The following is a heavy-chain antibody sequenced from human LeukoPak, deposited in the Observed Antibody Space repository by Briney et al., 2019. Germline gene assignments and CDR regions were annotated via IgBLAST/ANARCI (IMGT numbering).Heavy chain of an antibody. CDR2: IVVGSGYT. CDR3: AAEIAVASGIVLDP. Sequence: SVKVSCKASGFTFTSSAMQWVRQARGQRLEWIGWIVVGSGYTNYAQKFQERVTITRDMSTSTAYMELSSLRSEDTAVYYCAAEIAVASGIVLDPWGQGTLVTVTS. CDR1: GFTFTSSA. V-gene: IGHV1-58*02. J-gene: IGHJ5*02. D-gene: IGHD6-19*01.